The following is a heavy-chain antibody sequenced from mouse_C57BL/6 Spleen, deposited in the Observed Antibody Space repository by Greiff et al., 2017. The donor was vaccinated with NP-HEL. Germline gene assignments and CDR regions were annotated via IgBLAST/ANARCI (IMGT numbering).Heavy chain of an antibody. D-gene: IGHD1-1*01. J-gene: IGHJ1*03. CDR3: ARGGCYYGIWDFDV. Sequence: QVQLQQPGTELVKPGASVKLSCKASGYTFTSYWMHWVKQRPGQGLEWIGNINPGNGGTNYNEKFKSKATLTVDKSSSTAYLPLSSLTSEDSAVYYSARGGCYYGIWDFDVWGTGTTVTVSS. V-gene: IGHV1-53*01. CDR2: INPGNGGT. CDR1: GYTFTSYW.